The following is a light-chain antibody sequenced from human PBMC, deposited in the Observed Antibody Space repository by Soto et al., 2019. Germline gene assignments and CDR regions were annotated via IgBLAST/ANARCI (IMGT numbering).Light chain of an antibody. CDR1: QTISSW. J-gene: IGKJ1*01. CDR3: QHYNSYSEA. V-gene: IGKV1-5*03. CDR2: KAS. Sequence: DIQMTQSPSTLSGSVGDRVTITCRASQTISSWLPWYQQKPGKAPKLLIDKASTLKSGGPSRFSGSGSGTEFTLTISSLQPEDFATYYCQHYNSYSEAFGQGTKVELK.